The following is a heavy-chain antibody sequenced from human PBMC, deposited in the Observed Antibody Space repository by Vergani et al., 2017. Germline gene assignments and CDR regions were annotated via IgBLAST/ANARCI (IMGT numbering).Heavy chain of an antibody. V-gene: IGHV5-51*03. CDR1: GYSFTSYW. J-gene: IGHJ5*02. CDR3: TRSIVVVPAAMSFDP. CDR2: IYPGDSDT. Sequence: EVQLVQSGAEVKKPGESLKISCKGSGYSFTSYWIGWVRQMPGKGLEWMGIIYPGDSDTRYSPSFQGQVTISADKSISTAYLQWSSLKASDTAMYYCTRSIVVVPAAMSFDPWGQGTLVTVSS. D-gene: IGHD2-2*01.